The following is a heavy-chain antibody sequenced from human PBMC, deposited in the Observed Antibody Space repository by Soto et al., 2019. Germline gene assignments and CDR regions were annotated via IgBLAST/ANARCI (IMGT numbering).Heavy chain of an antibody. J-gene: IGHJ4*02. V-gene: IGHV6-1*01. Sequence: SQTLSLTCAISGDSVSSNSAAWNWIRQSPSRGLEWLGRTYYRSKWYNDYAVSVKSRITINPDTSKNQFSLQLNSVTPEDTAVYYCARGGQVLLWFGGLYSFDYWGQGTLVTVSS. CDR3: ARGGQVLLWFGGLYSFDY. CDR1: GDSVSSNSAA. CDR2: TYYRSKWYN. D-gene: IGHD3-10*01.